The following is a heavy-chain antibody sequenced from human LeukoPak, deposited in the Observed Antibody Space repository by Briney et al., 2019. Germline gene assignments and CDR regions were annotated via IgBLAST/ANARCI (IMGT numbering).Heavy chain of an antibody. CDR2: INPNSGNT. D-gene: IGHD4-11*01. Sequence: ASVKVSCKASGYTFTGYYIHWVRQATGQGLEWMGWINPNSGNTGYAQKFQGRVTMTRSTSISTAYMELSSLRSEDTAVYYCARVTGAIDYWGQGTLVTVSS. CDR1: GYTFTGYY. J-gene: IGHJ4*02. V-gene: IGHV1-8*02. CDR3: ARVTGAIDY.